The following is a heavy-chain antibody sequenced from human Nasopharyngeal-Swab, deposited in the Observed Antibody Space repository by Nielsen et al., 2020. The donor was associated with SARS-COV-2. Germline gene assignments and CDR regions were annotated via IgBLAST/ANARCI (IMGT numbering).Heavy chain of an antibody. CDR3: ARVKRSSGWYAYYFDY. CDR1: GFTFSSYA. CDR2: ISYDGSNK. Sequence: GESLKISCAASGFTFSSYAMHWVRQAPGKGLEWVAVISYDGSNKYYADSVKGRFTISRDNSKSTLYLQMNSLRAEDTAVYYCARVKRSSGWYAYYFDYWGQGTLVTVSS. V-gene: IGHV3-30*04. J-gene: IGHJ4*02. D-gene: IGHD6-19*01.